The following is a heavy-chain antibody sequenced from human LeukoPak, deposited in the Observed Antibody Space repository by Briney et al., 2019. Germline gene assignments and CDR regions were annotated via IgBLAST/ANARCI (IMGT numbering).Heavy chain of an antibody. V-gene: IGHV6-1*01. CDR1: GYSVSSNSAA. D-gene: IGHD5-12*01. CDR2: TYYRSKWFN. J-gene: IGHJ3*02. Sequence: SQTLSLTCAISGYSVSSNSAAWNWIRQSPSRGLEWLGRTYYRSKWFNDYEVSVKSRININPDTSRNQFSLQLNSVTPDDTAMYYCVRDSGYGLDAFDIWGQGTMVTVSS. CDR3: VRDSGYGLDAFDI.